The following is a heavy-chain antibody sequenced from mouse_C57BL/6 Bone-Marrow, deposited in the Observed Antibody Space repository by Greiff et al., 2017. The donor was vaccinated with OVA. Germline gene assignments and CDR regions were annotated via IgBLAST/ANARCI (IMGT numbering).Heavy chain of an antibody. V-gene: IGHV1-4*01. D-gene: IGHD1-1*01. CDR2: INPSSGYT. CDR3: ARAPYYGSSYNY. Sequence: VQLQESGAELARPGASVKMSCKASGYTFTSYTMHWVEQRPGQGLEWIGYINPSSGYTKYNQKFKDKATLTADKSSSTAYMQLSSLTSEDSAVYYCARAPYYGSSYNYWGQGTTLTVSS. J-gene: IGHJ2*01. CDR1: GYTFTSYT.